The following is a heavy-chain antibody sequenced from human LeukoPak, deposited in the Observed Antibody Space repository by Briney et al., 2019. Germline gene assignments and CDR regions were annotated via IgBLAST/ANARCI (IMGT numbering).Heavy chain of an antibody. J-gene: IGHJ4*02. D-gene: IGHD1-1*01. V-gene: IGHV3-23*01. CDR2: IRSNGEAT. Sequence: GGSLRLSCAASGFAFSSIAMTWVRQAPGKGLEWVSTIRSNGEATYNADSVKGRFTISRDNSKKTLYLQLNSLRVEDTAIYYCAKGQELDDGVFDSWGQGTLVTVSS. CDR3: AKGQELDDGVFDS. CDR1: GFAFSSIA.